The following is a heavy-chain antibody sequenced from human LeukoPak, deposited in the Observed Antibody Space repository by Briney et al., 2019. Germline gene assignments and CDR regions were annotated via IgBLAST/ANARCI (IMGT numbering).Heavy chain of an antibody. CDR1: GYTFTSYG. J-gene: IGHJ5*02. CDR2: ISTYNGNT. Sequence: GASVKVSCKASGYTFTSYGISWVRQAPGQGLEWMGWISTYNGNTNYAQDLQGRVTMTTDTSTNTAYMELRSLRSDDTAVYYCARDLGYSSSSDWFDPWGQGTLVTVSP. D-gene: IGHD6-13*01. CDR3: ARDLGYSSSSDWFDP. V-gene: IGHV1-18*01.